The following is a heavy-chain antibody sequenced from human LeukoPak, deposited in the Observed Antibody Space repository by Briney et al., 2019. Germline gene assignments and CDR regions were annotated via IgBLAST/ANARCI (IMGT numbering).Heavy chain of an antibody. D-gene: IGHD2-15*01. J-gene: IGHJ3*02. CDR1: GGSISSSSYY. Sequence: PSETLSLTCTVSGGSISSSSYYWSWIRQPPGKGLEWIGYIYYSGSTNYNPSLKSRVTISVGTSKNQFSLKLSSVTAADTAVYYCARGGCSGGSCSIDAFDIWGQGTMVTVSS. V-gene: IGHV4-61*01. CDR2: IYYSGST. CDR3: ARGGCSGGSCSIDAFDI.